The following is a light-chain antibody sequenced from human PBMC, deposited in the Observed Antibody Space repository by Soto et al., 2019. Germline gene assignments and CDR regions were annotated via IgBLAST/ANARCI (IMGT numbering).Light chain of an antibody. CDR3: QQYYTPPLLS. J-gene: IGKJ4*01. V-gene: IGKV4-1*01. Sequence: DIVMTQSPDSLAVSLGERATINCKSSQSVLYSSNNKNYLAWYQQKPGQPPKLLISWASTRESGVPDRFSGSWSGIDFTLTISSLQAEDVAVYCCQQYYTPPLLSFGGGTKVEIK. CDR2: WAS. CDR1: QSVLYSSNNKNY.